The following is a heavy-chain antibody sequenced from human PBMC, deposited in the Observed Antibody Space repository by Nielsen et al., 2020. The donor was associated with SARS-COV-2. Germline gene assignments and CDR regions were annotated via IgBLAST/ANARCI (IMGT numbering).Heavy chain of an antibody. CDR1: GYTLTELS. V-gene: IGHV1-24*01. D-gene: IGHD6-19*01. CDR3: ATGFAVAPVQGGQFYYYYYGMDV. J-gene: IGHJ6*02. CDR2: FDAEDGET. Sequence: ASVKVSCKVSGYTLTELSMHWVRQAPGKGLEWMGGFDAEDGETIYAQKFQGRVTMTEDTSTDTAYMELSNLRSEDTAVYYCATGFAVAPVQGGQFYYYYYGMDVWGQGTTVTVSS.